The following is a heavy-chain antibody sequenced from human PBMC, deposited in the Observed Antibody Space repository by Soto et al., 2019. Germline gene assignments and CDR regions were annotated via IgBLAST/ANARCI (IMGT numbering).Heavy chain of an antibody. CDR1: GGSFSGIDFS. CDR3: AVVDSTGNWFDP. CDR2: MYYSGTT. D-gene: IGHD3-22*01. V-gene: IGHV4-39*01. Sequence: QLQLRESGPGLLKPSGTWSLTCTFSGGSFSGIDFSWGWLRQPPGKGLDFIGSMYYSGTTYYNPSLKNRITISVDTSKNQFSLKLISVTAADTAVYYCAVVDSTGNWFDPWGQGALVTVSS. J-gene: IGHJ5*02.